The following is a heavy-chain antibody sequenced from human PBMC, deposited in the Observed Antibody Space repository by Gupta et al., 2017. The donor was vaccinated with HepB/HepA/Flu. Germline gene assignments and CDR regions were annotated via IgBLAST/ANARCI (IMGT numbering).Heavy chain of an antibody. CDR1: EDSVSSNSPS. CDR2: TLYRSQWYN. Sequence: QVQLQQSGPGLVKPSQTLSLTCVISEDSVSSNSPSWTWIRRSPSRGLEWLGRTLYRSQWYNDYAVSVRNRISINSDTSKNQFSLHLNSVTPEDTAVYYCARGGLYTSGKIDYWGQGTLVTVSS. J-gene: IGHJ4*02. D-gene: IGHD6-19*01. CDR3: ARGGLYTSGKIDY. V-gene: IGHV6-1*01.